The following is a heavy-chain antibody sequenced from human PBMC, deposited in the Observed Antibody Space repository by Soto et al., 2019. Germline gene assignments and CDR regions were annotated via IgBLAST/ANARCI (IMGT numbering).Heavy chain of an antibody. CDR3: AKNPNGFDS. CDR1: GFTFSGYA. J-gene: IGHJ5*01. Sequence: GGSLRLSCAASGFTFSGYAMTWVRQAPGKGLQWVSSISESGGSTYYADAVKGRFTISRDNSKNTLYLQMNSLRAEDTAVYYCAKNPNGFDSWGRGTLVTVSS. V-gene: IGHV3-23*01. CDR2: ISESGGST.